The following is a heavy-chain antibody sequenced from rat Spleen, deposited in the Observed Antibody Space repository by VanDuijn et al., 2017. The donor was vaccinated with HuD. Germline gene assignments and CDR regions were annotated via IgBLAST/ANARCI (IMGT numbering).Heavy chain of an antibody. D-gene: IGHD1-5*01. CDR2: ITSGGNNI. CDR3: VRLYNNHGYWYFDF. V-gene: IGHV5-25*01. J-gene: IGHJ1*01. CDR1: GFSFSSFA. Sequence: EVQLVESGGGLVQPGRSLKLSCAASGFSFSSFAMAWVRQAPKKGLEWVATITSGGNNIYYPDSVKGRFTISRDNAKSTLYLQMNSLRSEDTATYYCVRLYNNHGYWYFDFWGPGTMVTVSS.